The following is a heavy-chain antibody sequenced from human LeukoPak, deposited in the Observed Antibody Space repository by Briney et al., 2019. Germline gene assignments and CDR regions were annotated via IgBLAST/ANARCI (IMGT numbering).Heavy chain of an antibody. J-gene: IGHJ6*02. CDR2: IYYSGST. CDR3: ARDQIRSRGMDV. CDR1: GGSVSGSSYY. V-gene: IGHV4-61*01. Sequence: SETLSLTCSVSGGSVSGSSYYWTWIRQPPGKGLEWIGYIYYSGSTNYNPSLKSRVTISIDTSKSQFPLKLNSVTAADTAVYYCARDQIRSRGMDVWGQGTTVTVSS.